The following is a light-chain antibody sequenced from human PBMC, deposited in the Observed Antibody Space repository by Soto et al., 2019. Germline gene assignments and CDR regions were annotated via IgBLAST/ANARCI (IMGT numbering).Light chain of an antibody. V-gene: IGKV1-5*03. CDR3: QHYNSYSET. CDR2: KAS. CDR1: LPISNY. J-gene: IGKJ1*01. Sequence: DIQMTQCPSSLSSSVGYKFTITCRASLPISNYLAWYQQKPGKAPKLLIYKASTLKSGVPSRFSGSGSGTEFTLTISSLQPDDFATYYCQHYNSYSETFGQGTKVDIK.